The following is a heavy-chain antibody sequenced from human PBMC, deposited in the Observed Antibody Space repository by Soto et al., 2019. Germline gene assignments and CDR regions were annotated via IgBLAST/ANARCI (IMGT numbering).Heavy chain of an antibody. D-gene: IGHD1-26*01. J-gene: IGHJ4*02. CDR3: ARQDSGSYGHPMDY. CDR2: IYYSGST. Sequence: SETLSLTCTVSGGSISSSSYYWGWIRQPPGKGLEWIGSIYYSGSTYYNPSLKSRVTISVDTSKNQFSLKLSSVTAADTAVYYCARQDSGSYGHPMDYWGQGTLVTVSS. CDR1: GGSISSSSYY. V-gene: IGHV4-39*01.